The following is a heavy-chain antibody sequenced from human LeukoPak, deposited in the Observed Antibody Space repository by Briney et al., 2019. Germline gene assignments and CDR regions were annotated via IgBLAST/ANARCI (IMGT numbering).Heavy chain of an antibody. CDR2: IYYSGST. D-gene: IGHD5-18*01. V-gene: IGHV4-59*01. Sequence: SETLFLTCTVSGGSISSFYWTWIRQPPGKGLEWIGYIYYSGSTNYNPSLKSRVTISVDTSMNQFSLKLRPVTAADTAVYYCAREKGNSYGYDYWGQGTLVTVSS. CDR3: AREKGNSYGYDY. CDR1: GGSISSFY. J-gene: IGHJ4*02.